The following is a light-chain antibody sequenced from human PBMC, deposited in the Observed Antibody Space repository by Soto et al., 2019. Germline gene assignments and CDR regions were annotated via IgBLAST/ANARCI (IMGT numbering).Light chain of an antibody. V-gene: IGKV1-5*03. CDR3: TQYKTQSTT. Sequence: DIQVTQSPSALSTSVGDRVTITCRASQSVDNWLAWYQRRPGKAPKLLIYMASTLEVGVPSRFRGSASGTKFTLTIRSLQHHDSGTYYCTQYKTQSTTFDHGNKVEI. CDR1: QSVDNW. J-gene: IGKJ1*01. CDR2: MAS.